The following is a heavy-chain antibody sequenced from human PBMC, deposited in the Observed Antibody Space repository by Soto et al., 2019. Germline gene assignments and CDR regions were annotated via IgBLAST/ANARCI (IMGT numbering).Heavy chain of an antibody. CDR2: INHSGST. CDR1: GGSFSGYY. CDR3: ARGKADDYVWGSYRYFPGAFDI. Sequence: PSETLSLTCAVYGGSFSGYYLSWIRQPPGKGLEWIGEINHSGSTNYNPSLKSRVTISVDTSKNQFSLKLSSVTAADTAVYYCARGKADDYVWGSYRYFPGAFDIWGQGTMVTVSS. D-gene: IGHD3-16*02. V-gene: IGHV4-34*01. J-gene: IGHJ3*02.